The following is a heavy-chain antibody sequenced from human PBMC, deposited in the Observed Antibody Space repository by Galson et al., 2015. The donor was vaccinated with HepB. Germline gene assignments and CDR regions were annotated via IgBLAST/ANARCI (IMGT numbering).Heavy chain of an antibody. CDR3: AKDRLRWQSQDFDY. Sequence: SLRLSCAASGFTFDDYAMHWVRQAPGKGLEWVSGISWNSGSIGYADSVKGRFTISRDNAKNSLYLQMNSLRAEDTALYYCAKDRLRWQSQDFDYWGQGTLVTVSS. V-gene: IGHV3-9*01. D-gene: IGHD4-23*01. CDR2: ISWNSGSI. CDR1: GFTFDDYA. J-gene: IGHJ4*02.